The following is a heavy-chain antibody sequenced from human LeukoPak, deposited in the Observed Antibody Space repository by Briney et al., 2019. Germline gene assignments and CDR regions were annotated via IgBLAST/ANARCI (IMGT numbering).Heavy chain of an antibody. CDR3: AKPHSSGWALFDY. J-gene: IGHJ4*02. CDR2: VSYDGGST. V-gene: IGHV3-23*01. Sequence: PGGSLRLSCAVSGFTFSSYAMSWVRQAPGKGLEWVSAVSYDGGSTYYANSVKGRFTISRDNSKNTLHLQMNSLRAEDTAVYYCAKPHSSGWALFDYWGQGTLVTVSS. CDR1: GFTFSSYA. D-gene: IGHD6-19*01.